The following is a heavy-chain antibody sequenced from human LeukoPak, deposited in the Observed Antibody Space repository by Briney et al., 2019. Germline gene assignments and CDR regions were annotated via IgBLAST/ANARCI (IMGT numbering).Heavy chain of an antibody. CDR1: GFTFSSYA. J-gene: IGHJ6*02. Sequence: GGSLRLSCAASGFTFSSYAMSWVRQAPGKGLEWVANIKVDGSEKYYVDTVKGRFTISRDNAKNSLYLQMNSLRAEDTAVYYCARVMRVPGYSSGLTDVWGQGTTVTVSS. D-gene: IGHD6-19*01. CDR3: ARVMRVPGYSSGLTDV. CDR2: IKVDGSEK. V-gene: IGHV3-7*03.